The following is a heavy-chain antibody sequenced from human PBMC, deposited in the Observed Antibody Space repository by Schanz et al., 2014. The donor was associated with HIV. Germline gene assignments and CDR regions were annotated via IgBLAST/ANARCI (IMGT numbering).Heavy chain of an antibody. J-gene: IGHJ4*02. CDR1: GYTFTSHG. CDR3: ARSVGYNDNWHDY. D-gene: IGHD1-20*01. V-gene: IGHV1-2*02. Sequence: QAQLVQSGAELKKPGASVKVSCKASGYTFTSHGITWLRQAPGQGLEWMGWINPNSGATDSAQKFQGRVTMTRDTSISTAFMELSSLRSDDTAVYYCARSVGYNDNWHDYWGQGTQVTVSS. CDR2: INPNSGAT.